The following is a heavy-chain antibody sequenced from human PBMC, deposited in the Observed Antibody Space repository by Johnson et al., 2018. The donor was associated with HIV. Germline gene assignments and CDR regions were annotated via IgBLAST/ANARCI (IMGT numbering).Heavy chain of an antibody. CDR3: ARDYYNVWSGYSNAFDI. CDR1: GFTFSSYW. J-gene: IGHJ3*02. V-gene: IGHV3-74*01. Sequence: VQLVESGGGLVQPGGSLRLSCAASGFTFSSYWMHWVRQAPGKGLVWVSRINSDGSSTNYADSVKGRFTISRDNAKNTLYLQMNSLRAEDTAVYYCARDYYNVWSGYSNAFDIWGQGTMVTVSS. D-gene: IGHD3-3*01. CDR2: INSDGSST.